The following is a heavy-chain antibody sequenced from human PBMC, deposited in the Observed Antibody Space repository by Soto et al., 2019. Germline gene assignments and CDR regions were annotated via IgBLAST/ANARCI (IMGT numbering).Heavy chain of an antibody. CDR3: ARKEGSDTSGYPTTNYYGMDV. J-gene: IGHJ6*02. CDR2: IWYDGNNK. V-gene: IGHV3-33*01. D-gene: IGHD3-22*01. Sequence: QVQLVESGGGVVQPGTSLRLSCAASGFTFSSYGRHWVRQAPGKGLEWVTFIWYDGNNKYYADSVKGRFTISRDNSKNTLYLQMNSLRAEDTAVYYCARKEGSDTSGYPTTNYYGMDVWGQGTTVTVSS. CDR1: GFTFSSYG.